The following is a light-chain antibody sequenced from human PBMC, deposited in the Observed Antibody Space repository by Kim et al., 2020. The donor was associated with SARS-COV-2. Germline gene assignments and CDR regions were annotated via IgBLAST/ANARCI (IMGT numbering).Light chain of an antibody. CDR1: SIGSKS. Sequence: PGKTARITCGGTSIGSKSVHGYQQKPGQAPVLVISYDSVRPSGIPERFSGSNSENTATVTISRVEAGDEANYYCQVWDSSDDHRVVFGGGTKLTVL. V-gene: IGLV3-21*04. CDR2: YDS. J-gene: IGLJ2*01. CDR3: QVWDSSDDHRVV.